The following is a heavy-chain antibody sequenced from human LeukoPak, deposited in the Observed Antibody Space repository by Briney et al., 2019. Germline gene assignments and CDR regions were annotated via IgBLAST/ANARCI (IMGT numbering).Heavy chain of an antibody. D-gene: IGHD2-2*01. CDR1: GFTFDDYG. Sequence: PGGSLRLSCAASGFTFDDYGMSWVRQAPGEGLEWVSGINWNGGSTGYADSVKGRFTISRDNSKNTLYLQMNSLRAEDTAVYYCARGSGYCSSTSCYQYYYYGMDVWGQGTTVTVSS. CDR3: ARGSGYCSSTSCYQYYYYGMDV. V-gene: IGHV3-20*04. CDR2: INWNGGST. J-gene: IGHJ6*02.